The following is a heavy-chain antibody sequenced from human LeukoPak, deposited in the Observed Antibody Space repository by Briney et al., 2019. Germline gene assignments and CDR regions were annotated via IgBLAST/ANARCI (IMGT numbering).Heavy chain of an antibody. J-gene: IGHJ3*02. CDR3: ARVSVVVVAARLNAFDI. CDR2: ISSSGSTI. Sequence: GGSLRLSCAASGFTFSDYYMSWIRQAPGKGLEWVSYISSSGSTIYYADSVKGRFTISRDNAKNSLYLQMNSLRAEDTAVYYCARVSVVVVAARLNAFDIWGQGTMVTVSS. D-gene: IGHD2-15*01. CDR1: GFTFSDYY. V-gene: IGHV3-11*01.